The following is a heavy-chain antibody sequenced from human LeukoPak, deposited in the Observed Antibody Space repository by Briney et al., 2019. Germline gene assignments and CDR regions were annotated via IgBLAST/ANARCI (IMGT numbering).Heavy chain of an antibody. D-gene: IGHD6-13*01. CDR3: AREGWYSSSWPDAFDI. CDR2: ISAYNGNT. V-gene: IGHV1-18*01. CDR1: GYTFTSYG. Sequence: ASVKVSCKASGYTFTSYGISWVRQAPGQGLEWMGWISAYNGNTNYAQKLQGRVTMTTDTSTSTAYMELRSLRSDDTAVYCCAREGWYSSSWPDAFDIWGQGTMVTVSS. J-gene: IGHJ3*02.